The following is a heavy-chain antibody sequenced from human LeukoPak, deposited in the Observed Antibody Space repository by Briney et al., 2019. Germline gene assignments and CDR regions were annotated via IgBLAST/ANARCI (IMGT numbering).Heavy chain of an antibody. CDR1: GFTFSDYW. CDR3: VRGQTIDF. J-gene: IGHJ4*02. CDR2: IKSDGTGI. D-gene: IGHD3-10*01. Sequence: GGSPRLSCTASGFTFSDYWTYWVRQAPGKGLVWVSRIKSDGTGILYEDFAEGRFTISRDNAKNALYLQMSSLREEDTAVYYCVRGQTIDFWGQGILVTVSS. V-gene: IGHV3-74*03.